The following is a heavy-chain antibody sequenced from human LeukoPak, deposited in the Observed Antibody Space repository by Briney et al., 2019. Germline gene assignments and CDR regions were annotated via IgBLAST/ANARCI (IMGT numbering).Heavy chain of an antibody. CDR3: AKEGYDSSGYYYAYFQH. Sequence: PGGSLRLSCATSGFIFSNAWMSWVRQAPGKGLEWVSAISGSGVTTYYADSVKGRFTISRDNSKNTLYLQMNSLRAEDTAVYYCAKEGYDSSGYYYAYFQHWGQGTLVTVSS. J-gene: IGHJ1*01. D-gene: IGHD3-22*01. CDR1: GFIFSNAW. V-gene: IGHV3-23*01. CDR2: ISGSGVTT.